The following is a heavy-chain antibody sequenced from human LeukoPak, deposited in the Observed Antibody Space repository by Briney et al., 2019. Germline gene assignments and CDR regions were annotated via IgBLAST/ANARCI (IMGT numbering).Heavy chain of an antibody. CDR1: GFTFSSYS. V-gene: IGHV3-21*01. J-gene: IGHJ3*02. D-gene: IGHD3-22*01. CDR3: ARNMIVVVTTNPTDAFDI. Sequence: GGSLRLSCAASGFTFSSYSMNWVRQAPGKGLEWASSISSSSSYIYYADSVKGRFTISRDNAKNSLYLQMNSLRAEDTAVYYCARNMIVVVTTNPTDAFDIWGQGTMVTVSS. CDR2: ISSSSSYI.